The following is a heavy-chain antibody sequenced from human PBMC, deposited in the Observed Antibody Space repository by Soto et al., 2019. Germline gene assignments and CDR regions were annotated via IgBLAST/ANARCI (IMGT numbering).Heavy chain of an antibody. Sequence: GGSLRLSCAASGFTFSSYSMHWVRQAPGKGLEWAAVMSYDGYNKYYADSVKGRFTIARDNSKNTLYLQMNSLRTEDTAVYYCARNYFGSGTYYNGLDYWGQGTLVTVSS. CDR2: MSYDGYNK. D-gene: IGHD3-10*01. J-gene: IGHJ4*02. CDR1: GFTFSSYS. V-gene: IGHV3-30-3*01. CDR3: ARNYFGSGTYYNGLDY.